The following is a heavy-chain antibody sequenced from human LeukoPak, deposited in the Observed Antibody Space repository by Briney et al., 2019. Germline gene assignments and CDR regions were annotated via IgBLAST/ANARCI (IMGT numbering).Heavy chain of an antibody. CDR3: ARVAGTFYGEAYFDY. V-gene: IGHV4-4*02. Sequence: SGTLSLTCAVSGDSISGSNWWSWVRQPPGKGLEWIGEIYHSGSTNYNPSLKSRVTISVDKSKNQFSLKLSSVTAADTAVYYCARVAGTFYGEAYFDYWGQGILVTVSS. CDR1: GDSISGSNW. CDR2: IYHSGST. J-gene: IGHJ4*02. D-gene: IGHD3-10*01.